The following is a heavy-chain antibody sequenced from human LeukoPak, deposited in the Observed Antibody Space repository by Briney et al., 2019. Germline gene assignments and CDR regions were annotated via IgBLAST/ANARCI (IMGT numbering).Heavy chain of an antibody. J-gene: IGHJ4*02. CDR3: PSLGGITGFDY. Sequence: GGSLRLSCAASGFTFNTYPMSWVRQAPGKGLEWISYIDRSSHTIYYADSVKGRFTISRDNAKNTLYLQMNSLRVEDTAVYYCPSLGGITGFDYWGQGILVAVSS. CDR1: GFTFNTYP. D-gene: IGHD1-14*01. V-gene: IGHV3-48*04. CDR2: IDRSSHTI.